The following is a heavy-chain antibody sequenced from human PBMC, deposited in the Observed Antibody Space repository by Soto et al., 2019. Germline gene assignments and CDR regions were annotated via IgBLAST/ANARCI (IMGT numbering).Heavy chain of an antibody. J-gene: IGHJ4*02. CDR1: GYTFTSYA. CDR3: ARQAEGGYNYGC. CDR2: INAGNGNT. V-gene: IGHV1-3*01. D-gene: IGHD5-12*01. Sequence: QVQLVQSGAEVKKPGASVKVSCKASGYTFTSYAMHWVRQAPGQRLEWMGWINAGNGNTKYSQKFQGRVTITRDTSASTAYMELSSLRSADTAVYYCARQAEGGYNYGCWGQGTLVSVSS.